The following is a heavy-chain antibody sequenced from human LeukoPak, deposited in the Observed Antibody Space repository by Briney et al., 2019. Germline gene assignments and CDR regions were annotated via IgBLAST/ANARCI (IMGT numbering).Heavy chain of an antibody. CDR3: AKTVVPAVIYYYYMDV. V-gene: IGHV3-23*01. D-gene: IGHD2-2*01. CDR1: GFTFSDYN. CDR2: ISGSGGST. J-gene: IGHJ6*03. Sequence: GGSLRLSCAASGFTFSDYNMRWIRQAPGKGLEWVSAISGSGGSTYYADSVKGRFTISRDNSKNTLYLQMNSLRAEDTAVYYCAKTVVPAVIYYYYMDVWGKGTTVTVSS.